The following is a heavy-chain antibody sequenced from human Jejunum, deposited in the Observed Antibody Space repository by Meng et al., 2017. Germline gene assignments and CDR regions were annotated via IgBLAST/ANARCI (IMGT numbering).Heavy chain of an antibody. D-gene: IGHD5-24*01. CDR3: AGRSYNYDDYFDF. V-gene: IGHV1-2*06. CDR2: ISTNTGGT. CDR1: GYTLNGFY. Sequence: QVHLVQSGAEVKKPGASVRVSCEASGYTLNGFYMHWVRQAPGQGLEWMGRISTNTGGTNYAQNFKGSITLTRDTSTVYMEVNRLRSDDTAMYYCAGRSYNYDDYFDFWGRGTLVTVSS. J-gene: IGHJ4*02.